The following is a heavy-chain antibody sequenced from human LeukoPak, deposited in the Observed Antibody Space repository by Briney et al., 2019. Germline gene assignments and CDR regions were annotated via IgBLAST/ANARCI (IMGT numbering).Heavy chain of an antibody. V-gene: IGHV3-23*01. Sequence: GGSLRLSCAASGFTFTTFAMTWVRQAPGKGLEWVSAISGSGGTTYYADSVKARFTISRDNSKNTLYLQMDSLRVEDTAIYYCAKDRGYWGQGTLVTVSS. CDR1: GFTFTTFA. CDR3: AKDRGY. CDR2: ISGSGGTT. J-gene: IGHJ4*02.